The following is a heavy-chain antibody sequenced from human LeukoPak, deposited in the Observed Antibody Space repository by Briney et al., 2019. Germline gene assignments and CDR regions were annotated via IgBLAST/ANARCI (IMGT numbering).Heavy chain of an antibody. J-gene: IGHJ4*02. Sequence: PGGSLRLSCAASGFTFSSYWMSWVRQAPGKGREWVANIKQDGSEKYYVDSVKARFTISRDNAKNSLYLQMNSLRAEDTAVYYCARDRESTTVVTGGIDYWGQGNLVTVSS. CDR1: GFTFSSYW. CDR2: IKQDGSEK. V-gene: IGHV3-7*01. CDR3: ARDRESTTVVTGGIDY. D-gene: IGHD4-23*01.